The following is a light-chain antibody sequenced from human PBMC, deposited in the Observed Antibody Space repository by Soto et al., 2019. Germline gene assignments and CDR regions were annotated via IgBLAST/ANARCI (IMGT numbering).Light chain of an antibody. J-gene: IGKJ4*01. CDR2: GAS. CDR1: QSVSSSY. Sequence: EIVLTQSPGTLSLSPGERATLSCRASQSVSSSYLAWYQQKPGQAPRILLYGASNRATGVPDRFSGSGSGTDFTLTISRLEPEDFAVYYCQHYGNSPLTFGGGTKVEIK. V-gene: IGKV3-20*01. CDR3: QHYGNSPLT.